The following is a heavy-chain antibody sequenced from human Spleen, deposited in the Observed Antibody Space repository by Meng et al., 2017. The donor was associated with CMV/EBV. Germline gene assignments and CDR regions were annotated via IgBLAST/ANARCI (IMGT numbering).Heavy chain of an antibody. CDR1: GYTFTTYG. V-gene: IGHV1-18*01. Sequence: ASVKVSCKTSGYTFTTYGISWVRQAPEQGLEWMGWITPYDGKTTYAQKLQGRVTMTTDTSTRTAYMELRSLTSDDTAVYYCVRDLTGITAFDIWGQGTMVTVSS. CDR2: ITPYDGKT. D-gene: IGHD1-7*01. CDR3: VRDLTGITAFDI. J-gene: IGHJ3*02.